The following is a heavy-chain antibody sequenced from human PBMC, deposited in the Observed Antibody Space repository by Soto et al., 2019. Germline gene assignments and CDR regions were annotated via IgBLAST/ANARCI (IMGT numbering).Heavy chain of an antibody. V-gene: IGHV1-18*01. Sequence: QVHLVQSGVEVKTPGASVKVSCQASGDTFFTYDISWVRQAPGQGLEWMGWISTYSGDTKYAQKFQGRVTMTTDTSTTTAYLELRSRRSDDTAVYYCARHHGPTTSENWFDPWGQGPLVTVSS. D-gene: IGHD5-12*01. CDR1: GDTFFTYD. J-gene: IGHJ5*02. CDR3: ARHHGPTTSENWFDP. CDR2: ISTYSGDT.